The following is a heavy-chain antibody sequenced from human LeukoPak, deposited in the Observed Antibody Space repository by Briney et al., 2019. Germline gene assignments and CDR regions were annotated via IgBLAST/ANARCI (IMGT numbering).Heavy chain of an antibody. CDR2: ISGSGGST. CDR3: AKGLWFGELSAFDI. D-gene: IGHD3-10*01. Sequence: PGGSLRLSCAASGFTFTSYGMIWVRQAPGKGLEWVSSISGSGGSTYHADSVKGRFTISRDNSKNTLYLQMNSLRAEDTAVYYCAKGLWFGELSAFDIWGQGTMVTVSS. V-gene: IGHV3-23*01. J-gene: IGHJ3*02. CDR1: GFTFTSYG.